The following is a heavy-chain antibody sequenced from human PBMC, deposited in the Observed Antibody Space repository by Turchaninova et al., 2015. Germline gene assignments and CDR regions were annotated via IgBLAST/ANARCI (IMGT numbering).Heavy chain of an antibody. Sequence: AAYGFTFSRYCMHWVRQAPGKGLVWVSGINNDGSSTAYADSVKGRFTISRDNAKNTLYLQMNSLTAEDTAVYYCASQPYWGQGTLVTVSS. V-gene: IGHV3-74*01. CDR3: ASQPY. CDR2: INNDGSST. CDR1: GFTFSRYC. J-gene: IGHJ4*02.